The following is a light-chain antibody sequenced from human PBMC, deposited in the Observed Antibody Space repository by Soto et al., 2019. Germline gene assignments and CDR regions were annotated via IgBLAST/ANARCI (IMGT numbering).Light chain of an antibody. CDR3: ISYTTSVTYV. CDR1: SSDVGGYNY. J-gene: IGLJ1*01. V-gene: IGLV2-14*01. CDR2: GVS. Sequence: QSVLTQPASVSGSPGQSITIPCTGTSSDVGGYNYVSWYQQHPGKAPKLMISGVSNRPSGVSNRFSGSKSGNTASLTISGLQTEDEADYYCISYTTSVTYVFGTGTKATVL.